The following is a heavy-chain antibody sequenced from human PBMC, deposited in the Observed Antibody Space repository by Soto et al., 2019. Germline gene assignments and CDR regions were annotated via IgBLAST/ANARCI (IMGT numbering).Heavy chain of an antibody. V-gene: IGHV3-48*01. CDR1: GFTFSSYS. CDR3: ARDGGEVHDFGFISDYYYYYYFMDV. Sequence: GGYLRLSCAASGFTFSSYSMNWVRQAPGKGQEWVSYISSSSSTIYYADSVKGRFTISRDNAKNSLYLQMNSLRAEDTAVYYCARDGGEVHDFGFISDYYYYYYFMDVWGKGTKVTGSS. CDR2: ISSSSSTI. J-gene: IGHJ6*03. D-gene: IGHD4-17*01.